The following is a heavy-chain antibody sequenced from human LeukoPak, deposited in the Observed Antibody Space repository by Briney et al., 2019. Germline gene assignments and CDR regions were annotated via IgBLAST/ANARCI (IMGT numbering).Heavy chain of an antibody. D-gene: IGHD6-13*01. CDR2: ISWNSGSI. Sequence: PGRSLRLSCAASGFTFDDYAMHWVRQAPGKGLEWVSGISWNSGSIGYADSVKGRFTISRDNAKSSLYLQMNSLRAEDTAVYYCAKPLNLYSSSYKGGEYFDYWGQGTLVTVSS. CDR3: AKPLNLYSSSYKGGEYFDY. J-gene: IGHJ4*02. V-gene: IGHV3-9*01. CDR1: GFTFDDYA.